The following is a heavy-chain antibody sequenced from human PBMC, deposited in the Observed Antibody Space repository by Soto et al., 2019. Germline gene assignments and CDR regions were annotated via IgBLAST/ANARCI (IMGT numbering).Heavy chain of an antibody. Sequence: EVQLVESGGGLVKPGGSLRLSCAASGFTFSSYSMNWVRQAPGKGLEWVSSISSSSSYIYYADSVKGRFTISRDNAKNSLYLQMNSLRAEDTAVYYCAIEEFGWGHYYYYYMDVWGKGTTVTVSS. V-gene: IGHV3-21*01. CDR2: ISSSSSYI. D-gene: IGHD3-16*01. CDR1: GFTFSSYS. CDR3: AIEEFGWGHYYYYYMDV. J-gene: IGHJ6*03.